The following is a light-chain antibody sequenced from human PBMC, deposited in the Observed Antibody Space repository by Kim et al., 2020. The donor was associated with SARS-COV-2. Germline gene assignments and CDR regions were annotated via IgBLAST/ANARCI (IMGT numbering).Light chain of an antibody. CDR3: AVWDNSLSGWV. CDR1: SANIGSYT. CDR2: RNN. V-gene: IGLV1-47*01. J-gene: IGLJ3*02. Sequence: GQRITISCSGSSANIGSYTVFWFQKLPGTAPTLLIDRNNQRPAGGPDRFAGSRSGTLGSLAISGLRSEDEADYYCAVWDNSLSGWVFGGGTQLTVL.